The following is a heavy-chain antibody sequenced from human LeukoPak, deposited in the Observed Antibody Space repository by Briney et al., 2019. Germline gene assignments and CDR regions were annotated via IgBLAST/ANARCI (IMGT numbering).Heavy chain of an antibody. J-gene: IGHJ6*02. Sequence: ASVKVSCKASGYTFTSYYMHWVRQAPGQGLEWVGIINPSGGSTSYAQKFSGRVTMTRHTSTSTVYMELSSLRSEDTAVYYCARRNTDFWSGYFTAHDDGMDVWGQGTTVTVSS. CDR2: INPSGGST. CDR3: ARRNTDFWSGYFTAHDDGMDV. CDR1: GYTFTSYY. D-gene: IGHD3-3*01. V-gene: IGHV1-46*01.